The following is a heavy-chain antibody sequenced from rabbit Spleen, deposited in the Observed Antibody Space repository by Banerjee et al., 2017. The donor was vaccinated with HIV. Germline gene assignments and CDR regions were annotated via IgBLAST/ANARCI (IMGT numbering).Heavy chain of an antibody. Sequence: QSLEESGGGLVKPEGSLTLTCKASGFDLSSYYYMCWVRQAPGKGLEWIGCINTGSGNTYYASWAKGRFTISKTSSTTVTLQMTSLTAADTATYFCARDNYGYAGYPYSWDLWGPGTLVTVS. D-gene: IGHD6-1*01. CDR3: ARDNYGYAGYPYSWDL. J-gene: IGHJ4*01. CDR1: GFDLSSYYY. CDR2: INTGSGNT. V-gene: IGHV1S40*01.